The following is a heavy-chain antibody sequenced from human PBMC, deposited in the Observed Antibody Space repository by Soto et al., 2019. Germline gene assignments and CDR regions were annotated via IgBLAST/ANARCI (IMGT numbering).Heavy chain of an antibody. CDR2: INGGNGNT. J-gene: IGHJ4*02. CDR1: GYTFTSYA. D-gene: IGHD2-15*01. V-gene: IGHV1-3*01. CDR3: ARAAFCSGGSCYHFDY. Sequence: GASVKVSCKATGYTFTSYAMHWVRQAPGQRLEWMGWINGGNGNTIYSPEFQSRVTITRDKSASTAYMELSSMICEDTAVYYCARAAFCSGGSCYHFDYWGQGTLVTVSS.